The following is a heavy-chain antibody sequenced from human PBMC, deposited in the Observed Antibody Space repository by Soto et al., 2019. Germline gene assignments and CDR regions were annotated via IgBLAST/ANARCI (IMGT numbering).Heavy chain of an antibody. CDR3: ARGRYYGSGSRTDYYYYYGMDV. Sequence: QVQLVQSGAEVKKPGSSVKVCCKASGGTFSSYAISWVRQAPGQGLEWMGGIIPIFGTANYAQKFQGRVTITADESTSTAYMELSSLRSEDTAVYYCARGRYYGSGSRTDYYYYYGMDVWGQGTTVTVSS. CDR1: GGTFSSYA. CDR2: IIPIFGTA. V-gene: IGHV1-69*12. D-gene: IGHD3-10*01. J-gene: IGHJ6*02.